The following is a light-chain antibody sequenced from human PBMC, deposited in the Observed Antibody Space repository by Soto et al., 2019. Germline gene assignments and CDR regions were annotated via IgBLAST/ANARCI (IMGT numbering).Light chain of an antibody. V-gene: IGLV2-14*01. CDR2: EVS. Sequence: SVPTQPASVSGSPGQSITISCTGTSSDVGRYNYVSWYQHPPGKAPKFMISEVSNRPSGISNRFSGSKSGNTASLTISGLQAEDEADYYCSSYAITSTPIYVFGTGTKGTVL. CDR1: SSDVGRYNY. J-gene: IGLJ1*01. CDR3: SSYAITSTPIYV.